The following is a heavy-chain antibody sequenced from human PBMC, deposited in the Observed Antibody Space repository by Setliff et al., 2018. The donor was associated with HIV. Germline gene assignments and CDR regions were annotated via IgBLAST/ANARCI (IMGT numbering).Heavy chain of an antibody. Sequence: AASVKVSCKTSGYIFIRYYIFWVRQAPGQGLEWMGNINPHTGVTRYAEKFQGRVTMTRDTSITTVYMVLNRLTPGDTAVYYCATSSGYSTTWGAFDIWGQGTMVTVSS. CDR3: ATSSGYSTTWGAFDI. CDR1: GYIFIRYY. V-gene: IGHV1-2*02. CDR2: INPHTGVT. D-gene: IGHD5-12*01. J-gene: IGHJ3*02.